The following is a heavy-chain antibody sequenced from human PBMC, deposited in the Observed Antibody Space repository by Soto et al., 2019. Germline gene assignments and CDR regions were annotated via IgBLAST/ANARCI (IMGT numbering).Heavy chain of an antibody. V-gene: IGHV4-34*01. J-gene: IGHJ4*02. Sequence: QVQLQQWGAGLLKPSETLSLTCAVYGGSFSGYYWSWIRQPPGKGLEWIGEINHSGSTNYNPSLKSRVTISVDTSKNQFSLKLSSVTAADTAVYYCARGRIAAPGWGSGYWGQGTLVTVSS. CDR2: INHSGST. D-gene: IGHD6-13*01. CDR1: GGSFSGYY. CDR3: ARGRIAAPGWGSGY.